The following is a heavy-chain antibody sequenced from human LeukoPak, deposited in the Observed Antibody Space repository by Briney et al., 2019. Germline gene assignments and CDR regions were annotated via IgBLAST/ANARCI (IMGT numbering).Heavy chain of an antibody. D-gene: IGHD6-25*01. CDR1: GGSISSSSFY. Sequence: SETLSLTCTVSGGSISSSSFYWGWIRQPPGKGLEWIGIISYSGSTYYNPSLKSRVTISVDTSKNQFSLKLSSVTAADTAVYYCARLDRGINAAHFDYWGQGTLVTVSS. CDR2: ISYSGST. J-gene: IGHJ4*02. CDR3: ARLDRGINAAHFDY. V-gene: IGHV4-39*01.